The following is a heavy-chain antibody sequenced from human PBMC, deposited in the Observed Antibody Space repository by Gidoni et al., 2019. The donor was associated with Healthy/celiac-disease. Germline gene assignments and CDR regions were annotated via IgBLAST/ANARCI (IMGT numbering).Heavy chain of an antibody. Sequence: QVQLQQSGPGLVKPSQTLSLTCAISGDRVSSNSAAWNWIRQSPSRGLEWLGRTYYRSKWYNDYAVSVKSRITINPDTSKNQFSLQLNSVTPEDTAVYYCARDLDIVVVVAATTTLTDYYYYGMDVWGQGTTVTVSS. CDR2: TYYRSKWYN. CDR3: ARDLDIVVVVAATTTLTDYYYYGMDV. V-gene: IGHV6-1*01. J-gene: IGHJ6*02. D-gene: IGHD2-15*01. CDR1: GDRVSSNSAA.